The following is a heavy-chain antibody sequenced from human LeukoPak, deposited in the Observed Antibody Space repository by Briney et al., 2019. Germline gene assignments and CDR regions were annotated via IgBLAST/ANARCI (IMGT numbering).Heavy chain of an antibody. V-gene: IGHV1-69*05. CDR1: GGTFSSYA. J-gene: IGHJ6*03. Sequence: ASVKVSCKASGGTFSSYAISWVRQAPGQGLEWMGGIIPIFGTANYAQKFQGRVTITTDESTSTAYMELSSLRSEDTAVYYCARSRRSNWNYVHYYYMDVWGKGTTVTVSS. CDR2: IIPIFGTA. D-gene: IGHD1-7*01. CDR3: ARSRRSNWNYVHYYYMDV.